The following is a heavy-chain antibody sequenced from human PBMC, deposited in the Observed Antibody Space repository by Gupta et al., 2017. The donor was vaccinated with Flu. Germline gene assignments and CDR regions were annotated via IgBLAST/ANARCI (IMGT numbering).Heavy chain of an antibody. CDR2: INHSGST. CDR3: AKNTEGVAATPFGY. CDR1: GGSFSGYY. D-gene: IGHD2-15*01. V-gene: IGHV4-34*01. Sequence: QVQLQQWGAGLLKPSETLSLTCAVYGGSFSGYYWSWIRQPPGKGLEWIGEINHSGSTNYNPTLKSRVTISVDTSKNQLSRKLSSVTAAETAVYYCAKNTEGVAATPFGYWGQGTLVTVSS. J-gene: IGHJ4*02.